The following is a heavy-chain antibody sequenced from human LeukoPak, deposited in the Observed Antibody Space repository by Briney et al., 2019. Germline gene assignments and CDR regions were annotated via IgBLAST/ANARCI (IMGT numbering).Heavy chain of an antibody. J-gene: IGHJ6*02. Sequence: ASVKASCKASGYTFTSYGISWVRQAPGQGLEWMGWISAYNGNTNYAQKLQGRVTMTTDTSTSTAYMELRSLRSDDTAVYYCARGSRMTTVTRYYYYCYGMDVWGHGTTVTVSS. CDR2: ISAYNGNT. D-gene: IGHD4-11*01. V-gene: IGHV1-18*01. CDR3: ARGSRMTTVTRYYYYCYGMDV. CDR1: GYTFTSYG.